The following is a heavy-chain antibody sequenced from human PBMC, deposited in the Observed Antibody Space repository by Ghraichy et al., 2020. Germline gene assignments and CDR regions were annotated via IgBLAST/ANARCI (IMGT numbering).Heavy chain of an antibody. CDR3: ARASRSRITDTRIAARALLSRGFDY. V-gene: IGHV4-34*01. CDR2: INHSGST. J-gene: IGHJ4*02. Sequence: SQTLSLTCAVYGGSFSGYYWSWIRQPPGKGLEWIGEINHSGSTNYNPSLKSRVTISVDTSKNQFSLKLSSVTAADTAVYYCARASRSRITDTRIAARALLSRGFDYWGQGTLVTVSS. D-gene: IGHD6-6*01. CDR1: GGSFSGYY.